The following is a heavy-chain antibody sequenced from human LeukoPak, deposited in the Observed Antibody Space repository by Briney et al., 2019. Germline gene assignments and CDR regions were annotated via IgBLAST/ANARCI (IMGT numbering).Heavy chain of an antibody. CDR1: GFTFSSYW. V-gene: IGHV3-74*01. CDR3: AKAALRARIAAAWGHDFDI. J-gene: IGHJ3*02. Sequence: GGSLRLSCAASGFTFSSYWMHWVRQAPGKGLVWVSRINTDGSSTSYADSVKGRFTISRDNAKNSLYLQMNSLRAEDMALYYCAKAALRARIAAAWGHDFDIWGQGTMVTVSS. CDR2: INTDGSST. D-gene: IGHD6-13*01.